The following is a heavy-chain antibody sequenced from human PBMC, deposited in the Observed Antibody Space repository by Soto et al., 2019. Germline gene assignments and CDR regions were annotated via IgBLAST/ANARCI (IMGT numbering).Heavy chain of an antibody. CDR1: GFTFSSYW. D-gene: IGHD3-10*01. V-gene: IGHV3-74*01. CDR3: ARGINGYFSSDYYGMDV. CDR2: INSDGSST. Sequence: GGSLRLSCAASGFTFSSYWMHWVRQAPGKGLVWVSRINSDGSSTSYADSVKGRFTISRDNAKNTLYLQMNSLRAEDTAVYYCARGINGYFSSDYYGMDVWGQGTTVTVSS. J-gene: IGHJ6*02.